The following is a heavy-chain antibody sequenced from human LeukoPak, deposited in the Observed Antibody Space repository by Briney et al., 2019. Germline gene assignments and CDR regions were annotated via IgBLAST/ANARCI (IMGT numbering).Heavy chain of an antibody. V-gene: IGHV1-8*03. CDR3: AKSPGQAGYDFWSGSPYYFDY. D-gene: IGHD3-3*01. Sequence: ASVKVSCKASGYTFTSYDINWVRQATGQGLEWMGWMNPNSGNTGYAQKFQGRVTITRNTSISTAYMDLSSLRSEDTAVYYCAKSPGQAGYDFWSGSPYYFDYWGQGTLVTVSS. J-gene: IGHJ4*02. CDR1: GYTFTSYD. CDR2: MNPNSGNT.